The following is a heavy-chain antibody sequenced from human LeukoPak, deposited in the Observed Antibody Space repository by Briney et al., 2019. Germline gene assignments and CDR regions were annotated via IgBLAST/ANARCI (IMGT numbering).Heavy chain of an antibody. D-gene: IGHD3-22*01. CDR3: ARSRGDSSGYYYFDY. Sequence: SETLSLTCTVSGGSISSYYWSWIRQPPGKGLEWIGYIYYSGSTNYNPSLKSRVTISVDTSKNQFSLKLSSVAAADTAVYYCARSRGDSSGYYYFDYWGQGTLVTVSS. CDR1: GGSISSYY. CDR2: IYYSGST. J-gene: IGHJ4*02. V-gene: IGHV4-59*12.